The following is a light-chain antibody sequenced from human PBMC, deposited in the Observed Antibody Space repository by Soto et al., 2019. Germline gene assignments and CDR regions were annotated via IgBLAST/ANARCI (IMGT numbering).Light chain of an antibody. CDR2: KAS. Sequence: DIQMTQSPSTLSASVGDRVTITCRASQSISNWLAWYQQKPGKAPKLLIYKASRLEGGVPSRFSGSGSGTEFTLTISSLQPDVFATYYCQQYNSYRTFGQGTKVEIK. V-gene: IGKV1-5*03. J-gene: IGKJ1*01. CDR3: QQYNSYRT. CDR1: QSISNW.